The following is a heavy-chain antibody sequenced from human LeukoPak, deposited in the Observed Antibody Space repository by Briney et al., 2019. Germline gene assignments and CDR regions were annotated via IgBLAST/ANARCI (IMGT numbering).Heavy chain of an antibody. D-gene: IGHD5-18*01. CDR2: IIPIFGTA. Sequence: ASVKVSCKASGGTFSSYAISWVRQAPGQGLEWMGGIIPIFGTANYAQKFQGRVTITADKSTSTAYMELSSLRSEDTAVYYCARDRDTAMYVGYYYYMDVWGKGTTVTVSS. CDR3: ARDRDTAMYVGYYYYMDV. J-gene: IGHJ6*03. V-gene: IGHV1-69*06. CDR1: GGTFSSYA.